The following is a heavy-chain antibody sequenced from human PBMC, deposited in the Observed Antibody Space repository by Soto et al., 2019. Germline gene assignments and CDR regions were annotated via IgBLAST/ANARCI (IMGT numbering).Heavy chain of an antibody. D-gene: IGHD3-3*01. CDR1: GYTFTSYY. J-gene: IGHJ6*02. CDR2: INPSGGST. CDR3: ARGRDTYYDSWSGYYPQFYYYYGMDV. V-gene: IGHV1-46*01. Sequence: GASVKVSCKASGYTFTSYYMHLVRQAPGQRLEWMGIINPSGGSTSYAQKFQGRVTMTRGTSTSTVYMELSSLRSEDTAVYYCARGRDTYYDSWSGYYPQFYYYYGMDVWGQGTTVTVSS.